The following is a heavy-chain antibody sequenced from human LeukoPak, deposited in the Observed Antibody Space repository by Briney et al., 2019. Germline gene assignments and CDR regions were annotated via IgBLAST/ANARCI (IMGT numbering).Heavy chain of an antibody. CDR2: IYYSGST. D-gene: IGHD7-27*01. CDR1: GGSISSSSYY. CDR3: ARLDGANWGSFDY. V-gene: IGHV4-39*01. J-gene: IGHJ4*02. Sequence: SETLSLTCTVSGGSISSSSYYWGWIRQPPGKGLEWIGSIYYSGSTYYNPSLKSRVTISVDTSKNQFSLKLSSVTAADTAVYYCARLDGANWGSFDYWGQGTLVTVSS.